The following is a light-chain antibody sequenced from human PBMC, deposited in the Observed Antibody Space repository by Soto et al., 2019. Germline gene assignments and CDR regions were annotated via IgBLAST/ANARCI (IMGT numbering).Light chain of an antibody. CDR1: SSDVGGYKY. Sequence: QSALTQPASVSGSPGQSITISCTGTSSDVGGYKYVSWYQQHPGKAPKLMIYEVSHRPSGVSNRFSGSKSGNTASLTISGLQAEDEADYYCSSYTLSSTYVFGTGTKVTVL. V-gene: IGLV2-14*01. CDR2: EVS. J-gene: IGLJ1*01. CDR3: SSYTLSSTYV.